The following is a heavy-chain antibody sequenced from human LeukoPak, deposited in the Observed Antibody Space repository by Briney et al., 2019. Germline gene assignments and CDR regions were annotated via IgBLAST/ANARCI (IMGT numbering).Heavy chain of an antibody. V-gene: IGHV4-34*01. CDR1: GGSFSGYY. CDR3: ARRRGYSYTGNYYYYYYMDV. D-gene: IGHD5-18*01. CDR2: INHSGST. Sequence: PSETLSLTCAVYGGSFSGYYWGWIRQPPGKGLEWIGEINHSGSTNYNPSLKSRVTISVDTSKNQFSLKLSSVTAADTAVYYCARRRGYSYTGNYYYYYYMDVWGKGTTVTVSS. J-gene: IGHJ6*03.